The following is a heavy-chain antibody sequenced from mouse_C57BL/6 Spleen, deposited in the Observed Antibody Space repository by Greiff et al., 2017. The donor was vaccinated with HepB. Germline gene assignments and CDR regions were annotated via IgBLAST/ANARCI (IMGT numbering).Heavy chain of an antibody. V-gene: IGHV1-75*01. CDR2: IFPGSGST. CDR3: ARQLGRGGGYYFDY. J-gene: IGHJ2*01. Sequence: VKLQQSGPELVKPGASVKISCKASGYTFTDYYINWVKQRPGQGLEWIGWIFPGSGSTYYNEKFKGKATLTVDKSSSTAYMLLSSLTSEDSAVYFCARQLGRGGGYYFDYWGQGTTLTVSS. CDR1: GYTFTDYY. D-gene: IGHD4-1*02.